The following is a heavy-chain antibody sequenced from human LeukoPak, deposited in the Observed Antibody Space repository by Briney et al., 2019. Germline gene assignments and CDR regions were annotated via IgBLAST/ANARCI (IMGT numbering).Heavy chain of an antibody. D-gene: IGHD2-2*01. CDR1: GFTFNNYS. V-gene: IGHV3-30*02. J-gene: IGHJ5*02. CDR2: IRHDESAK. CDR3: AKSVGGACSRTSCYGGWFDP. Sequence: GGSQRLSCAASGFTFNNYSMHWVRQAPGKGLEWVAFIRHDESAKYYADSVRGRFTISRDNSENMLYLHMNSLRVEDTAVYFCAKSVGGACSRTSCYGGWFDPWGQGTLVTVSS.